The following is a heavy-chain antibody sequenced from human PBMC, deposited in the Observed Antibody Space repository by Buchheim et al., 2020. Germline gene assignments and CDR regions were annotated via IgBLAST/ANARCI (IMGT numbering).Heavy chain of an antibody. V-gene: IGHV3-33*01. Sequence: QVQLVESGGGVVQPGRSLRLSCAASGFTFSSYGMHWVRQAPGKGLEWVAVIWYDGSNKYYADSVKGRFTISRDNSKNTLYLQMNSLRAEDTAVYYCARDLRLYYYDSSGMADYWGQGTL. CDR1: GFTFSSYG. CDR2: IWYDGSNK. CDR3: ARDLRLYYYDSSGMADY. J-gene: IGHJ4*02. D-gene: IGHD3-22*01.